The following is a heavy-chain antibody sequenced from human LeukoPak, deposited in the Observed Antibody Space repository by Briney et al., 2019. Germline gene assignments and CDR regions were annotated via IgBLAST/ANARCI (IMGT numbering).Heavy chain of an antibody. D-gene: IGHD4-17*01. J-gene: IGHJ3*02. CDR3: ARAPVGTVTKDAFDI. V-gene: IGHV4-61*02. CDR1: GGSINSYNYY. Sequence: PSQTLSLTCTVSGGSINSYNYYWSWIRQPAGKGLEWIGRIYASGGTNYNPSLKSRVTISVDTSKNQFSLKLSSVTAADTAVYYCARAPVGTVTKDAFDIWGQGTMVTVSS. CDR2: IYASGGT.